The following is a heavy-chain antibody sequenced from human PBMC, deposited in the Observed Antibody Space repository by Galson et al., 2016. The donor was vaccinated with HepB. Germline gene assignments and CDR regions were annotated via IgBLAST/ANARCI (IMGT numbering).Heavy chain of an antibody. CDR3: AIEGYAVGATRAEYFHR. Sequence: SLRLSCAGSGFTFSSYAMSWVRQAPGKGLEWVSVISGSGDSTDYADSVKGRYTIFRDNSRNTLWLQMNRLRAGDTAIYYCAIEGYAVGATRAEYFHRWGQGTLVTVSS. J-gene: IGHJ1*01. V-gene: IGHV3-23*01. CDR2: ISGSGDST. D-gene: IGHD1-26*01. CDR1: GFTFSSYA.